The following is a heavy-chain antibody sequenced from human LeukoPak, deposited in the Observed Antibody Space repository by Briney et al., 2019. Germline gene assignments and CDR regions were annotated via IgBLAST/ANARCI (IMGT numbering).Heavy chain of an antibody. CDR1: GFTFSTYG. J-gene: IGHJ4*02. CDR3: ARDGGLGYCSGGSCYYFDY. CDR2: IWYDGSNK. Sequence: GRSLRLSCAASGFTFSTYGMHWVRQAPGKGLEWVAVIWYDGSNKYYADSVKGRFTISRDNSQNTRYLQMNTLRAEDTAVYYCARDGGLGYCSGGSCYYFDYWGQGTLVTVSS. V-gene: IGHV3-33*01. D-gene: IGHD2-15*01.